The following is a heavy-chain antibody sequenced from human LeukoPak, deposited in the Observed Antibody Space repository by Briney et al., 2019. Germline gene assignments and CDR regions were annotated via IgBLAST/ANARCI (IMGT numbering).Heavy chain of an antibody. D-gene: IGHD6-19*01. CDR3: ATQGISSGWYDFDY. V-gene: IGHV1-24*01. CDR1: GYTLTELS. J-gene: IGHJ4*02. Sequence: AASVKVSCKVSGYTLTELSMHWVRQAPGKGLEWMGGFDPEDGETIYAQKFQGRVTMTEDTSTDTAYMELSSLRSEDTAVYYCATQGISSGWYDFDYWGQGTLVTVSS. CDR2: FDPEDGET.